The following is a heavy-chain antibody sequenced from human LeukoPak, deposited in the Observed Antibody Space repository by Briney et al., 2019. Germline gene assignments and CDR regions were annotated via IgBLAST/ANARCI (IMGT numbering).Heavy chain of an antibody. Sequence: SETLSLTCTVSGGSISGSHWSWIRQPPGKGLEWIGYIYYSGNTDYNPSLNNRVTISVDTSKNQFSLKLSSVTAADTAVYYCARDLGPTTRGYVDYWGQGTLVTVSS. D-gene: IGHD3-16*01. J-gene: IGHJ4*02. CDR3: ARDLGPTTRGYVDY. CDR1: GGSISGSH. V-gene: IGHV4-59*01. CDR2: IYYSGNT.